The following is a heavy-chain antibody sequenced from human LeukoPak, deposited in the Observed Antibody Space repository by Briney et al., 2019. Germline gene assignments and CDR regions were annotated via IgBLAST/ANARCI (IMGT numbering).Heavy chain of an antibody. D-gene: IGHD6-6*01. CDR2: IYYSGST. Sequence: PSETLSLTCTVSGGSISSYYWSWLRQPPGKGLEWIGYIYYSGSTNYNPSLKSRVTISVDTSKNQFSLKLSSVTAADTAVYYCARDPYGSSSADYWGQGTLVTVSS. CDR3: ARDPYGSSSADY. CDR1: GGSISSYY. V-gene: IGHV4-59*01. J-gene: IGHJ4*02.